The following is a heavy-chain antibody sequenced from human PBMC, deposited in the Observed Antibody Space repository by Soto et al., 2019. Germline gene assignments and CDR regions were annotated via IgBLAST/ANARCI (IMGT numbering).Heavy chain of an antibody. CDR2: IYYSGST. J-gene: IGHJ5*02. Sequence: PSETLSLTCTVSGGSISSGGYYWSWIRQHPGKGLEWIGYIYYSGSTYYNPSLKSRVTISVDTSKNQFSLKLSSVTAADTAVYYCARGQYYDILTGFNWFDPWGQGTLVTVSS. V-gene: IGHV4-31*03. D-gene: IGHD3-9*01. CDR3: ARGQYYDILTGFNWFDP. CDR1: GGSISSGGYY.